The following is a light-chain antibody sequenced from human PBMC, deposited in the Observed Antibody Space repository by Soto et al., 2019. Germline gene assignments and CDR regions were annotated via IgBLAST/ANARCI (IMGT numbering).Light chain of an antibody. J-gene: IGLJ1*01. CDR2: DVS. CDR1: SSDVGGYNY. CDR3: CSYAGSYTHV. Sequence: QSALTLPRSVSGSPGQSVTISCTGTSSDVGGYNYVSWYQQHPGKAPKLMIYDVSKRPSGVPDRFSGSKSGNTASLTISGLQAEYEADYYFCSYAGSYTHVFGTGTKVTVL. V-gene: IGLV2-11*01.